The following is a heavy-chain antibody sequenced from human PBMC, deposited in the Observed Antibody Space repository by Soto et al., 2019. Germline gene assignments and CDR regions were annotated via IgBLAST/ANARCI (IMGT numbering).Heavy chain of an antibody. Sequence: SETLSLTCAFYGGSFSGYYWSWIRQPPGKGLEWIGEINHSGSTNYNPSLKSRVTISVDTSKNQFSLKLSSVTAADTAVYYCARARIAPDYYYGMDVWGQGTTVTVSS. CDR3: ARARIAPDYYYGMDV. D-gene: IGHD6-13*01. CDR2: INHSGST. CDR1: GGSFSGYY. J-gene: IGHJ6*02. V-gene: IGHV4-34*01.